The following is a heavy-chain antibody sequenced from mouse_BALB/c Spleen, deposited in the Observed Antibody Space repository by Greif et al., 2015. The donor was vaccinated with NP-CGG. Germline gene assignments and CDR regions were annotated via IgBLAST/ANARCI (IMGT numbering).Heavy chain of an antibody. CDR1: GFTFSDYG. V-gene: IGHV5-15*02. J-gene: IGHJ1*01. D-gene: IGHD1-1*01. CDR3: ARDYGSSYWYFDV. Sequence: EVMLVESGGGLVQPGGSRKLSCAASGFTFSDYGMAWVRQAPGKGPEWVAFISNLAYSIYYADTVTGRFTISRENAKNTLHLEMSSLRSEDTAMYYCARDYGSSYWYFDVWGAGTTVTVSS. CDR2: ISNLAYSI.